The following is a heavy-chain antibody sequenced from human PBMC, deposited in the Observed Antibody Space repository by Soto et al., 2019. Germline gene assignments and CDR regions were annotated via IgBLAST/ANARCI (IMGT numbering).Heavy chain of an antibody. CDR1: GYTFTGYY. V-gene: IGHV1-2*02. D-gene: IGHD6-19*01. Sequence: WASVKVSCKASGYTFTGYYMHWVRQAPGQGLEWMGWINPNSGGTNYAQKFQGRVTMTRDTSISTAYMELSRLRSDDTAVYYCARDRGSGLEPYYYSGMDVWGQGTTVTVSS. J-gene: IGHJ6*02. CDR3: ARDRGSGLEPYYYSGMDV. CDR2: INPNSGGT.